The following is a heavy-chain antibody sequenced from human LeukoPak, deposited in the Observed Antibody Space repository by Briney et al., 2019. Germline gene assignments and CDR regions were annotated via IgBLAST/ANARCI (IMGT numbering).Heavy chain of an antibody. D-gene: IGHD1-26*01. CDR3: ARRGGSYFDY. Sequence: GGPLRLSCAASGFTFSSYGMHWVRQAPGKGLEWVAVISHDGSNKYYSDSVKGRFTISRDNSKNTLYLQMNSLRVEDTAVYFCARRGGSYFDYWGQGTLVTVSS. V-gene: IGHV3-30*03. CDR1: GFTFSSYG. CDR2: ISHDGSNK. J-gene: IGHJ4*02.